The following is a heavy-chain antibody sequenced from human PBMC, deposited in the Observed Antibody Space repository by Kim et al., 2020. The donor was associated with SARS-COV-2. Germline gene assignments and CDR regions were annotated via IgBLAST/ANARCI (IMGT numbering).Heavy chain of an antibody. V-gene: IGHV1-46*01. CDR2: INPSGGST. Sequence: ASVKVSCKASGYTFTSYYMHWVRQAPGQGLEWMGIINPSGGSTSYAQKFQGRVTMTRDTSTSTVYMELSSLRSEDTAVYYCARALIAARPNTFLWGPSLKYYYYGMDVWGQGTTVTVSS. D-gene: IGHD6-6*01. CDR1: GYTFTSYY. CDR3: ARALIAARPNTFLWGPSLKYYYYGMDV. J-gene: IGHJ6*02.